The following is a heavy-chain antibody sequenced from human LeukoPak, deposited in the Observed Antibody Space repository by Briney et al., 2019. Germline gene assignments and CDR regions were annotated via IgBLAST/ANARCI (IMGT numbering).Heavy chain of an antibody. CDR2: IYYSGST. Sequence: NSSETLSLTCTVSGGSISSGDYYWSWIRQPSGKGLEWIGYIYYSGSTYYNPSLKSRVTISVDTSKNQFSLKLSSVTAADTAVYYCARGYCSGGSCSNWFDPWGQGTLVTVSS. CDR1: GGSISSGDYY. V-gene: IGHV4-30-4*01. CDR3: ARGYCSGGSCSNWFDP. D-gene: IGHD2-15*01. J-gene: IGHJ5*02.